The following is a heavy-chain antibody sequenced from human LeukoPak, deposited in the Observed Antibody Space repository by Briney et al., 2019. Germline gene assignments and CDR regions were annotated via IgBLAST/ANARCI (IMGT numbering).Heavy chain of an antibody. Sequence: PGGSLRLSCAASGFTFSDYRMNWVRQAPGKGLEWVSSISGSSYTMYYTDSVKGRFSISRDNAKSSLFLQMNSLRDDDTATYYCARSLGRPARFDYWSRGTLVTVSS. V-gene: IGHV3-48*02. CDR1: GFTFSDYR. D-gene: IGHD1-26*01. CDR2: ISGSSYTM. J-gene: IGHJ4*02. CDR3: ARSLGRPARFDY.